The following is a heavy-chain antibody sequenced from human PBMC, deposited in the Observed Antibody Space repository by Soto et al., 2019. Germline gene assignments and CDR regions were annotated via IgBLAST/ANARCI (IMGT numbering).Heavy chain of an antibody. D-gene: IGHD3-9*01. V-gene: IGHV2-70*01. J-gene: IGHJ4*02. Sequence: SGPTLVNPTQTLTLTCTFSGFSLTTGGVCVSWIRQPPGKALEWLALIDWVDDKFYRASLKTRLTISKDTSKNQVVLTMANMDPADTGTYYCARTYYDILTGYYHSLDIWGQGTLVTVSS. CDR3: ARTYYDILTGYYHSLDI. CDR2: IDWVDDK. CDR1: GFSLTTGGVC.